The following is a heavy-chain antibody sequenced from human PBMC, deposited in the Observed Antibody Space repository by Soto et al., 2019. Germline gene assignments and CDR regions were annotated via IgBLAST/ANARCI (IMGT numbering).Heavy chain of an antibody. J-gene: IGHJ5*02. D-gene: IGHD3-9*01. CDR2: IYYSGST. CDR3: ARHMNDILTGPNWFDP. CDR1: GGSISSGDFY. Sequence: SETLSLTCTVSGGSISSGDFYWGWVRQPPGKGLEWIGNIYYSGSTYYNPSLKSRVTISVDTSKNQFSLKLSSVTAADTAVYYCARHMNDILTGPNWFDPWGQGTQVTVSS. V-gene: IGHV4-39*01.